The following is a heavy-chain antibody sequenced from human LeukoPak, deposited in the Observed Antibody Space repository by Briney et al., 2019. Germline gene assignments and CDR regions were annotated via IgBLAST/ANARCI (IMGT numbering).Heavy chain of an antibody. CDR3: ARRGNSPPFGYYYYMDV. D-gene: IGHD5-12*01. CDR1: GGSISDYY. V-gene: IGHV4-59*08. Sequence: SETLSLTCTVSGGSISDYYWNWIRQPPGRGLAWVGSVSHSGSSNYSPSLKSRVTISVDTSKNQFSLRLSSVTAADTAVYYCARRGNSPPFGYYYYMDVWGKGTTVTVSS. CDR2: VSHSGSS. J-gene: IGHJ6*03.